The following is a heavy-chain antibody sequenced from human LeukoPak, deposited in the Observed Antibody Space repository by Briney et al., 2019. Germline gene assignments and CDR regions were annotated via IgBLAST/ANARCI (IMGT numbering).Heavy chain of an antibody. CDR2: ISGSGGGT. CDR1: GFTFSSYA. V-gene: IGHV3-23*01. D-gene: IGHD6-13*01. CDR3: AKIPYSSSWYYFDF. J-gene: IGHJ4*02. Sequence: GGSLRLSCAASGFTFSSYAMNWVRQAPGKGLEWVSSISGSGGGTYYADSVKGRFTISRDNSKNTLYLQMNSLRAEDTAVYYCAKIPYSSSWYYFDFWGQGTLVTVSS.